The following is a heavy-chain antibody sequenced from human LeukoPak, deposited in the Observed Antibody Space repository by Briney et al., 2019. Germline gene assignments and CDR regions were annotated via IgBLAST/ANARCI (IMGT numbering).Heavy chain of an antibody. CDR1: GFTFSSYG. Sequence: AGGSLRLSCAASGFTFSSYGMHWVRQAPGKGLEWVAFIRYDGNNKYYADSVKGRFTISRDNAKNTPYLQMNSLRAEDTAVYYCARDDYGGRGEFDYWGQGTLVTVSS. CDR3: ARDDYGGRGEFDY. J-gene: IGHJ4*02. D-gene: IGHD4-23*01. CDR2: IRYDGNNK. V-gene: IGHV3-30*02.